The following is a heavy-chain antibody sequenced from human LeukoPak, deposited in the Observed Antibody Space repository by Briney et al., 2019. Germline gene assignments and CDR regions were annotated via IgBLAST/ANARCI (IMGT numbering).Heavy chain of an antibody. D-gene: IGHD3-22*01. V-gene: IGHV4-61*01. CDR2: IYYIGST. Sequence: PSETLSLTCTVSGDSVSRSSYYWTWIRQPPGKGLEWIGYIYYIGSTNYNPSLESRLTMSVDTSKNQFSLRLSSVIAADTAVYYWVRYYDSTGSFDYWGQGTLVTVSS. CDR1: GDSVSRSSYY. J-gene: IGHJ4*02. CDR3: VRYYDSTGSFDY.